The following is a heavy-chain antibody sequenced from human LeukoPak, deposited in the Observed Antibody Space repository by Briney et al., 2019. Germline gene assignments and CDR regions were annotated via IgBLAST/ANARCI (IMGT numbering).Heavy chain of an antibody. Sequence: LSGGSLRLSCAASGFTFSSYAMSWVRQAPGKGLEWVSAISGSGGSTYYADSVKGRFTISRDNSKDTLYLQMNSLRAEDTAVYYCAKPPEVGTMVRGVIGAPDWYFDLWGRGTLVTVSS. CDR1: GFTFSSYA. CDR3: AKPPEVGTMVRGVIGAPDWYFDL. V-gene: IGHV3-23*01. CDR2: ISGSGGST. D-gene: IGHD3-10*01. J-gene: IGHJ2*01.